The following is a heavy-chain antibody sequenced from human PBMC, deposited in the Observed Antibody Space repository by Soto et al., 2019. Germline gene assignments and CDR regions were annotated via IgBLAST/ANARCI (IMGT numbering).Heavy chain of an antibody. D-gene: IGHD6-19*01. Sequence: QVQLVESGGGVVQPGRSLRLSCAVSGVRLTDSILHWVRQTPGKGLEWLGLISHDAGNIDYAGSVRGRFTISRDTSENTVYLEMNSLTVEDSSVYYCAREEFSSGRAGGFNYWGQGALVTVSS. V-gene: IGHV3-30-3*02. CDR1: GVRLTDSI. J-gene: IGHJ4*02. CDR3: AREEFSSGRAGGFNY. CDR2: ISHDAGNI.